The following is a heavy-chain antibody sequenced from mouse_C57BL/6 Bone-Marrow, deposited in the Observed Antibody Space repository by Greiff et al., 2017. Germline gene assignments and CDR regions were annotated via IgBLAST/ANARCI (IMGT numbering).Heavy chain of an antibody. D-gene: IGHD1-1*01. CDR3: ARQDTTVVAHFDV. V-gene: IGHV5-6*01. J-gene: IGHJ1*03. Sequence: EVMLVESGGDLVKPGGSLKLSCAASGFTFSSYGMSWVRQTPDKRLEWVATISSGGSYTYYPDSVKGRFTISRDNAKNTLYLQMSSLKSEDTAMYYCARQDTTVVAHFDVWGTGTTVTVSS. CDR2: ISSGGSYT. CDR1: GFTFSSYG.